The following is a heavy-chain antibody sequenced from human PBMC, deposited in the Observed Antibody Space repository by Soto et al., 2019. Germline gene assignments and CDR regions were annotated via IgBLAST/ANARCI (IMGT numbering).Heavy chain of an antibody. CDR1: SGSISSSNW. D-gene: IGHD4-17*01. V-gene: IGHV4-4*02. Sequence: SETLSLTCAVSSGSISSSNWWSWVRQPPGKGLEWIGEIYHSGSTNYNPSLKSRVTISVDKSKNQFSLKLSSVTAADTAVYYCASSLPDYGDYVGYFQHWGQGTLVTVSS. CDR3: ASSLPDYGDYVGYFQH. J-gene: IGHJ1*01. CDR2: IYHSGST.